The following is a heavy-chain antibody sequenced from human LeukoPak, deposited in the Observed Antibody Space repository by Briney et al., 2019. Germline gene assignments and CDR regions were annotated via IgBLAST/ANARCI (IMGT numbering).Heavy chain of an antibody. Sequence: GESLKISCKGSGYSFTSYWIGWVRQMPGKGLEWMGIIYPGDSDTRYSPSFQGQVTISADNSISTAYLQWSSLKASDTAMYYCARSRGGIAAAGSYYYGMDVWGQGTTVTVSS. J-gene: IGHJ6*02. CDR1: GYSFTSYW. CDR3: ARSRGGIAAAGSYYYGMDV. D-gene: IGHD6-13*01. CDR2: IYPGDSDT. V-gene: IGHV5-51*01.